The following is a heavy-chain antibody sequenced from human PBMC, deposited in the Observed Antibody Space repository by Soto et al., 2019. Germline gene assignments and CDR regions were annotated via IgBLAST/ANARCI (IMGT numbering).Heavy chain of an antibody. D-gene: IGHD4-4*01. J-gene: IGHJ4*02. CDR2: INSDGSRT. Sequence: GSLRLSCSASGFTFSSYAMHWVRQAPGKGLVWVSRINSDGSRTSYADSVTGRFTISRDNAKNTLCLQMNSLRVEDTALYYCARETYRGFYFDYWGQGTLVTVSS. CDR1: GFTFSSYA. V-gene: IGHV3-74*01. CDR3: ARETYRGFYFDY.